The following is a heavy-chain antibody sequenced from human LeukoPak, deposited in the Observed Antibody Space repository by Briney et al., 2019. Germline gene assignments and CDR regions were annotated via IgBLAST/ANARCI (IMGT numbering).Heavy chain of an antibody. J-gene: IGHJ4*02. CDR2: IYHSGST. D-gene: IGHD5-12*01. V-gene: IGHV4-30-2*01. Sequence: SQTLSLTCAVSGGSISRGGYSWSWIRQPPGKGLEWIGYIYHSGSTYYNPSLKSRVTISVDRSKNQFSLKLSSVTAADTAVYYCARSVDGVLNDYWGQGTLVTVSS. CDR1: GGSISRGGYS. CDR3: ARSVDGVLNDY.